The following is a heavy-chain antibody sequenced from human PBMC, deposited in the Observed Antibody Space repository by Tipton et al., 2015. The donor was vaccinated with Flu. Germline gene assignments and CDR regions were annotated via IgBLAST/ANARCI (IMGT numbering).Heavy chain of an antibody. CDR1: GFTFSSYS. Sequence: GSLRLSCAASGFTFSSYSMNWVRQAPGKGLEWVSSISSSSSYIYYADSVKGRFTISRDNAKNSLYLQMNSLRAEDTAVYYCARGIAAAGSGWYFDLWGRGTLVTVSS. CDR3: ARGIAAAGSGWYFDL. V-gene: IGHV3-21*01. J-gene: IGHJ2*01. D-gene: IGHD6-13*01. CDR2: ISSSSSYI.